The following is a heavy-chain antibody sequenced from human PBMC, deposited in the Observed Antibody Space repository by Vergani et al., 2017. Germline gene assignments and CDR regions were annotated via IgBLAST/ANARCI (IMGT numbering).Heavy chain of an antibody. V-gene: IGHV4-39*01. Sequence: QMQLQESGPGLVKPSETLSLSCTVSGDSISTGSYAWGWIRQPPGKTLEWIGTVFYGGRTSYNLSLKSRVTLSLDTSKKQISLHLTSVTAADTAVYYCARHISVVRPSSMTAFDYWGQGTLVTVSS. CDR3: ARHISVVRPSSMTAFDY. J-gene: IGHJ4*02. CDR2: VFYGGRT. D-gene: IGHD2-21*01. CDR1: GDSISTGSYA.